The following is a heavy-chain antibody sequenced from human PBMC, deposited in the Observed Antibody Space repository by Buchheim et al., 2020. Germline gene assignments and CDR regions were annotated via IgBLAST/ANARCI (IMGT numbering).Heavy chain of an antibody. V-gene: IGHV3-33*01. CDR3: ARDSITMIVGGIDY. Sequence: QVQLVESGGGVVQPGRSLRLSCAASGFTFSSYGMHWVRQAPGKGLEWVAVIWYDGSNKYYVDSVKGRFTISRDNSKNTPYLQMNSLGAEDTAVYYCARDSITMIVGGIDYWGQGTL. J-gene: IGHJ4*02. D-gene: IGHD3-22*01. CDR2: IWYDGSNK. CDR1: GFTFSSYG.